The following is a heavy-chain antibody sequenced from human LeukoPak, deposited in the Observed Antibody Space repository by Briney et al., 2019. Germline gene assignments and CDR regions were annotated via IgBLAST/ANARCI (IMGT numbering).Heavy chain of an antibody. CDR3: ARDPRYCSSTSCSLFYMDV. D-gene: IGHD2-2*01. V-gene: IGHV1-69*06. CDR1: GGTFSSYA. Sequence: ASVKVSCKASGGTFSSYAISWVRQAPGQGLEWMGRIIPIFGTANYAQKFQGRVTITADKSTSTAYMELSSLRSEDTAVYYCARDPRYCSSTSCSLFYMDVRGKGTTVTVSS. J-gene: IGHJ6*03. CDR2: IIPIFGTA.